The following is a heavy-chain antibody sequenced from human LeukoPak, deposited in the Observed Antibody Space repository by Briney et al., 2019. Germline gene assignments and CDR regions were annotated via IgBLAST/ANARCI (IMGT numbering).Heavy chain of an antibody. CDR2: ISHSGST. J-gene: IGHJ4*02. V-gene: IGHV4-34*01. CDR1: GGSFSGYY. CDR3: TTYYYDSSGYLN. D-gene: IGHD3-22*01. Sequence: TSEXLSLTCAVYGGSFSGYYWSWIRQPPGKGLEWIGEISHSGSTNYNPSLKSRVTISVDTSKNQFSLKLSSVTAADTAVYYCTTYYYDSSGYLNWGQGTLVTVSS.